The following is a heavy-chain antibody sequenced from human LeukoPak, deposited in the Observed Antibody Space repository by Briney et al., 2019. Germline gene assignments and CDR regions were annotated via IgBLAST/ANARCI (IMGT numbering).Heavy chain of an antibody. CDR2: ISSGSSYI. D-gene: IGHD1-26*01. Sequence: GGSXXLSXAXXGFTFSSYXMNWVRQAPGKGVEWVSSISSGSSYIYYADSVKGRFTIYRDNAKNSVYLQMNRLRAEDTAVYYCARDLIVGGTAILGYWGQGTLVTVSS. J-gene: IGHJ4*02. CDR1: GFTFSSYX. V-gene: IGHV3-21*01. CDR3: ARDLIVGGTAILGY.